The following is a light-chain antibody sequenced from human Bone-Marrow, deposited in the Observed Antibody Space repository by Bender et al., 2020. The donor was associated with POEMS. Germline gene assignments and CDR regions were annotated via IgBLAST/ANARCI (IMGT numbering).Light chain of an antibody. CDR1: ALPKKY. CDR3: HSTDIGGSQRV. J-gene: IGLJ2*01. CDR2: EDF. V-gene: IGLV3-10*01. Sequence: SYELTQPPSVSVSPGQTARITCSGDALPKKYAYWYQQKSGQAPVLVVYEDFRRPSGIPERFSGSNSGAMATLTISGAQVEDEADYYCHSTDIGGSQRVFGGGTKLTVL.